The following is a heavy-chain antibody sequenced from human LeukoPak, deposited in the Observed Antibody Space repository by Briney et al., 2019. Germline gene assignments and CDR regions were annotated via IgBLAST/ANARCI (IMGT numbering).Heavy chain of an antibody. V-gene: IGHV3-21*01. CDR3: ASGSGYCSGGSCSDY. CDR1: GFTFRKYN. J-gene: IGHJ4*02. CDR2: ISSGSSYI. Sequence: GGSLRLSCAASGFTFRKYNMNWARQAPGKGLEWVSAISSGSSYIYYADSVKGRFTISRDNAKNSLYLQMNSLRAEDTAVYYCASGSGYCSGGSCSDYWGQGTLVTVSS. D-gene: IGHD2-15*01.